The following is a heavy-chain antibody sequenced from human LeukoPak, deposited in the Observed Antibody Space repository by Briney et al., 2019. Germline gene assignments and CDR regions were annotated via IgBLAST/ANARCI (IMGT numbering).Heavy chain of an antibody. J-gene: IGHJ6*03. CDR3: ARNLKKWLLGHYYFLIDL. CDR2: ISDSGHT. D-gene: IGHD3-22*01. CDR1: GPSISSHS. Sequence: SETLSLTCTLSGPSISSHSWSWIRPPPGKGLEWIVYISDSGHTNYHPSLKSRLNISIDTAKHQSSLNLRSVTAADTAVYYYARNLKKWLLGHYYFLIDLWGKET. V-gene: IGHV4-59*11.